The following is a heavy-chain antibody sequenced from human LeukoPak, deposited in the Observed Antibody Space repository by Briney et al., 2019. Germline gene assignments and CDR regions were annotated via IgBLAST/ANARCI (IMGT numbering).Heavy chain of an antibody. Sequence: ASVKVSCKASGYTFTSYGISWVRQAPGQGLEWMGWISAYNGNTNYAQKLQGRVTMTTDTSTSTAYMELRSLRSDDTAVYYCATQNNFYDSTPGAQFDHWGQGTLVTVSS. CDR3: ATQNNFYDSTPGAQFDH. V-gene: IGHV1-18*01. J-gene: IGHJ4*02. CDR1: GYTFTSYG. CDR2: ISAYNGNT. D-gene: IGHD3-22*01.